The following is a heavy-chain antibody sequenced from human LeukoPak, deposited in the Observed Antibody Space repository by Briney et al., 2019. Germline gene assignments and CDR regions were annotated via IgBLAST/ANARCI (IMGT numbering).Heavy chain of an antibody. D-gene: IGHD3-22*01. J-gene: IGHJ4*02. CDR2: INPSGGST. Sequence: ASVKVSCKASGYTFTSYYIHWVRQAPGQGLEWMGIINPSGGSTSYAQKFQGRVTMTRDTSTSTVYMELSSLRSEDTAVYYCAKAPYTTYYYDSSGYYPFDYWGQGTLVTVSS. V-gene: IGHV1-46*01. CDR3: AKAPYTTYYYDSSGYYPFDY. CDR1: GYTFTSYY.